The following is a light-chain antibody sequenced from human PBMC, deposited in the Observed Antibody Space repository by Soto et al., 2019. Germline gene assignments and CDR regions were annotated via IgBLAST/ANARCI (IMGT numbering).Light chain of an antibody. CDR3: QQLNTYPPSYT. V-gene: IGKV1-9*01. CDR2: AAS. J-gene: IGKJ2*01. Sequence: DIQLTQSPSFLSASVGDRVTMTCRACQGIYSYSAWYQQKPGKAPKLLIYAASTLQSGVPSRFSGSRSGTEFTLTISILQPEDFATYFCQQLNTYPPSYTFGQGTKLEIK. CDR1: QGIYSY.